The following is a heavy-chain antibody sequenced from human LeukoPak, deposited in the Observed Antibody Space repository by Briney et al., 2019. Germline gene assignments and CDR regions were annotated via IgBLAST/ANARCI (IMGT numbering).Heavy chain of an antibody. CDR3: ARGGPSGNYFDF. CDR2: IKSKTDGGTT. CDR1: GFTFSNAW. Sequence: GGSLRLSCAASGFTFSNAWMSWVRQAPGKGLEWVGRIKSKTDGGTTDYAAPVKGRFTISRDNAKDTLYLQMNSLRAEDTAVYYCARGGPSGNYFDFWGQGTLVTVSS. V-gene: IGHV3-15*05. J-gene: IGHJ4*02. D-gene: IGHD1-26*01.